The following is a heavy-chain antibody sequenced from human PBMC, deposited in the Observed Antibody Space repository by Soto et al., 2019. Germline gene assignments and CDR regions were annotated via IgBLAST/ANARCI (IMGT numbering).Heavy chain of an antibody. CDR2: IYHSGNT. J-gene: IGHJ4*02. Sequence: SETLSLTCAVSGGSISSGGYSWSWIRQPPGKGLEWIGYIYHSGNTFYNPSLKSRVIISVDTSKNQFSLKLSSVTAADAAVYYCATFRGMTTATTERYFDYWGRGTLVTVSS. CDR3: ATFRGMTTATTERYFDY. D-gene: IGHD4-17*01. V-gene: IGHV4-30-2*03. CDR1: GGSISSGGYS.